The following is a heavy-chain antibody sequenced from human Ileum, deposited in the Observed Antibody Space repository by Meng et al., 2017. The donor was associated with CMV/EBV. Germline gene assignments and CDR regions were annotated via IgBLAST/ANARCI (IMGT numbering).Heavy chain of an antibody. CDR3: AKDGFYSGTYGSYFDY. V-gene: IGHV3-15*01. Sequence: GESLKISCAVSGMSFSHTWMSWVRQARGKGLEWVGHIRSKADGETTDYAAPVKGRFTISRDDSKDTLYLHMNSLKTEDTAVYYCAKDGFYSGTYGSYFDYWGQGTLVTVSS. D-gene: IGHD6-6*01. J-gene: IGHJ4*02. CDR1: GMSFSHTW. CDR2: IRSKADGETT.